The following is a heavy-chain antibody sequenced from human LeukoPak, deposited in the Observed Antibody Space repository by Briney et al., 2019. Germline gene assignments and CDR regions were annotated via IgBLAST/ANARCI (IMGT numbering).Heavy chain of an antibody. CDR2: INHSGST. Sequence: SETLSLTCAVYGGSFSGYYWSWIRQPPGKGLEWIGEINHSGSTNYNPSLRSRVTISVDTSKNQFSLKLSSVTAADTAVYYCARVMHQLLLEGALDIWGQGTMVTVSS. V-gene: IGHV4-34*01. CDR3: ARVMHQLLLEGALDI. J-gene: IGHJ3*02. D-gene: IGHD2-2*01. CDR1: GGSFSGYY.